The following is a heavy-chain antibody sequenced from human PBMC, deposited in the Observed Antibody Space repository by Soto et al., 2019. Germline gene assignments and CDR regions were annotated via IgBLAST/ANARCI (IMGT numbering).Heavy chain of an antibody. CDR1: GGSISSGGYY. CDR2: IYYSGST. CDR3: ARDAQSVEMATDYGMDV. D-gene: IGHD5-12*01. J-gene: IGHJ6*02. V-gene: IGHV4-31*03. Sequence: PSETLSLTCTVSGGSISSGGYYWSWIRQHPGKGLEWIGYIYYSGSTYYNPSLKSRVTISVDTSKNQFSLKLSSVTAADTAVYYCARDAQSVEMATDYGMDVWGQGTTVTVSS.